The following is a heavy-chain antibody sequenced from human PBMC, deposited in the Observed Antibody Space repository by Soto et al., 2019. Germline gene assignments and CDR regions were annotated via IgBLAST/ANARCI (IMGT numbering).Heavy chain of an antibody. CDR3: ARGVTLGALTSRFHS. CDR2: SYYIGST. V-gene: IGHV4-61*01. CDR1: GGSGSSGSYC. J-gene: IGHJ5*01. Sequence: SETLSLTCTVSGGSGSSGSYCWSWIRQPPGKGLEWIGYSYYIGSTNYNPSIKSRVTFSIDTSKNEFSLKLKSVTAADTAVYDCARGVTLGALTSRFHSWGQGTQVTVSS. D-gene: IGHD3-16*02.